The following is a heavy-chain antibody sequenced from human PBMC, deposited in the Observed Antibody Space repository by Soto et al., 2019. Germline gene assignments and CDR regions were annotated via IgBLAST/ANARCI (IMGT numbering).Heavy chain of an antibody. CDR3: TRDHPDYDSSGYYQNDAFDI. D-gene: IGHD3-22*01. Sequence: GSLRLSCTASGFTFGDYAMSWFRQAPGKGLEWVGFIRSKAYGGTTEYAASVKGRFTISRDDSKSIAYLQMNSLKTEDTAVYYCTRDHPDYDSSGYYQNDAFDIWGQGTMVTVSS. CDR2: IRSKAYGGTT. CDR1: GFTFGDYA. J-gene: IGHJ3*02. V-gene: IGHV3-49*03.